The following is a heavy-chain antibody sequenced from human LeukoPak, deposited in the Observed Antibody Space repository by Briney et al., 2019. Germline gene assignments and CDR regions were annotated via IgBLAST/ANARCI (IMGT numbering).Heavy chain of an antibody. CDR1: GFIVSSNY. Sequence: GGSLRLSCAASGFIVSSNYMSWVRQAPGKGLEWVSVIYSDGSTYYTDSVKGRFTISRDNSKNTLCLQMNSLRAEDTAVYYCARGGPYGSGWYGGFDFWGQGTLVTVSS. D-gene: IGHD6-19*01. CDR2: IYSDGST. V-gene: IGHV3-53*01. J-gene: IGHJ4*02. CDR3: ARGGPYGSGWYGGFDF.